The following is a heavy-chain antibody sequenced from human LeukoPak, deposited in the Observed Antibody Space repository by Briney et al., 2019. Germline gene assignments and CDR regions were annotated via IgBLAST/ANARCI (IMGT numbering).Heavy chain of an antibody. J-gene: IGHJ4*02. CDR2: IKQDGSKE. D-gene: IGHD5-24*01. CDR3: TRVGYIDEGIDY. Sequence: PGGSLRLSCAASGFTFSSYGMHRVRQAPGKGLEWVANIKQDGSKESYVDSVKGRFTISRDNAKNSLYLQMNSLRAEDTAIYYCTRVGYIDEGIDYWGQGTLVTVSS. V-gene: IGHV3-7*04. CDR1: GFTFSSYG.